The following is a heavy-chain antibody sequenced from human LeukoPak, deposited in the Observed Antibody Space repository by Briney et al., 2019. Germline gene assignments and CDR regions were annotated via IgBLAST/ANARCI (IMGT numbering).Heavy chain of an antibody. CDR2: IIPIFGTA. Sequence: GSSVKVSCKASGGTFSSYAISWVRQAPGQGLEWMGGIIPIFGTANYAQKFQGRVTITADESTSTAYMELSSLRSEDTAVYYCARVAKERVGGVYYFDYWGQGTLVTVSS. D-gene: IGHD1-1*01. CDR1: GGTFSSYA. J-gene: IGHJ4*02. CDR3: ARVAKERVGGVYYFDY. V-gene: IGHV1-69*01.